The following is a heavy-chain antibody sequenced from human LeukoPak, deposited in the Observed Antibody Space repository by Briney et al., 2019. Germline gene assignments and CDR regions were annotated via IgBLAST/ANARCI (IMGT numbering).Heavy chain of an antibody. Sequence: WGSLRLSCAASEFTFDTYWMSWVRQAPGQGLEWVATMKQDGSEKHHLNSVLGRFTISRDNAKNSLYLEMNSLRAEDTAVYYCARGCNRAACPYYFDCWGQGALVTVSS. D-gene: IGHD2-8*01. CDR2: MKQDGSEK. V-gene: IGHV3-7*03. CDR1: EFTFDTYW. CDR3: ARGCNRAACPYYFDC. J-gene: IGHJ4*02.